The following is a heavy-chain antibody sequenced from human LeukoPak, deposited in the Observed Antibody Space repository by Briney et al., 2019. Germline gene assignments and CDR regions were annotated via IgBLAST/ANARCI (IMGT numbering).Heavy chain of an antibody. CDR1: GFNFASNW. CDR2: ISSGSSTI. V-gene: IGHV3-48*01. D-gene: IGHD3-22*01. J-gene: IGHJ4*02. Sequence: GGSLRLSCAASGFNFASNWMHWVRQTPGKGLEWVSYISSGSSTIYYADSVKGRFTISRDTAKNSLYLQMNSLRAEDTAVYYCAREGSYYYDSSGTFDYWGQGTLVTVSS. CDR3: AREGSYYYDSSGTFDY.